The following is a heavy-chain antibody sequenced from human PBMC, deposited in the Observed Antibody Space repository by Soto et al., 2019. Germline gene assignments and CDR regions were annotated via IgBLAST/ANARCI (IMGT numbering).Heavy chain of an antibody. Sequence: QVQLVESGGGVVQPGRSLRLSCAASGFAFSSYGMHWVRQAPCKGLEWVAVISYDGSNKYYADSVKGRFTISRDNSKNTLYLQMKSLRAEDTAVYYCAKDVLRFLEWLAFYGMDVWGQGTTVTVSS. J-gene: IGHJ6*02. CDR3: AKDVLRFLEWLAFYGMDV. V-gene: IGHV3-30*18. CDR1: GFAFSSYG. CDR2: ISYDGSNK. D-gene: IGHD3-3*01.